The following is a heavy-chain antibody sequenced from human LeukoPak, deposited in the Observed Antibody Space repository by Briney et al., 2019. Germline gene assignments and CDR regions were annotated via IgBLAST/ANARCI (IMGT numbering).Heavy chain of an antibody. CDR3: ARDLPYCSGGSCYSGAFDI. V-gene: IGHV1-2*06. Sequence: ASVKVSCKASGYTFTGYYMHWVRQAPGQGLEWMGRINPNSGGTNYAQKFRGRVTMTRDTSISTAYMELSRLRSDDTAVYYCARDLPYCSGGSCYSGAFDIWGQGTMVTVSS. D-gene: IGHD2-15*01. CDR1: GYTFTGYY. J-gene: IGHJ3*02. CDR2: INPNSGGT.